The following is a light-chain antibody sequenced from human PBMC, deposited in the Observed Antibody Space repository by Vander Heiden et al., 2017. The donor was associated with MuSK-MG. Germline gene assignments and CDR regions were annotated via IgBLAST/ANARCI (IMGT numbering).Light chain of an antibody. CDR1: NYNIGHNP. Sequence: QSVVTQPPSASGTPGQRVTISCSGSNYNIGHNPVNWYLQLPGTPPKLLIYNNNQRPSGVPDRFSGSKSGASASLAISGLQSEDEADYYCAAWDDSLNAVVFGGGTILTVL. CDR2: NNN. J-gene: IGLJ2*01. CDR3: AAWDDSLNAVV. V-gene: IGLV1-44*01.